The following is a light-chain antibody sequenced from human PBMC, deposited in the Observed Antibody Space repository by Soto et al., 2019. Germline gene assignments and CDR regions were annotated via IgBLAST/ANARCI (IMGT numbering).Light chain of an antibody. CDR3: SSYTSSSTYWL. Sequence: QSVLTQPASVSGSPGQSITISCTGTSSDVGGYNYVSWYQQHPGKAPKLMIYEVSNRPSGVSNRFSGSKSGNTASLTISGLQAEDEADYYCSSYTSSSTYWLFGGGTKLTVL. J-gene: IGLJ3*02. CDR2: EVS. CDR1: SSDVGGYNY. V-gene: IGLV2-14*01.